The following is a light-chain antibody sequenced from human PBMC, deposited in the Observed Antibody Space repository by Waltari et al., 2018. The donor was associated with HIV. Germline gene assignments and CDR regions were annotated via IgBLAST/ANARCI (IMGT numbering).Light chain of an antibody. CDR1: GPNIGSHS. CDR2: RDR. J-gene: IGLJ7*01. CDR3: ATWDDRENGHGI. V-gene: IGLV1-47*01. Sequence: QSVLTPPPSASGTHGQSVPLSCSGSGPNIGSHSVSWFQQVPGTAPKLLIFRDRQRPSGVPDRFSASKSGTSASLAISGLRSEDEAHYYCATWDDRENGHGIFGGGTQLTVL.